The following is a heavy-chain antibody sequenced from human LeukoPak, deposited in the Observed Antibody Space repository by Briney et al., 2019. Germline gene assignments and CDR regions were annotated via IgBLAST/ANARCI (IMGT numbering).Heavy chain of an antibody. CDR2: INPDSGDA. CDR3: ARIDVGGGYSAHTDV. CDR1: GYTFTGYY. Sequence: GASVKVSCKASGYTFTGYYLHWVRQAPGQGLEWMGWINPDSGDANYAQKFQGRVTMTRDTSISTAYMELSRLRSDDTAVYYCARIDVGGGYSAHTDVWGKGTTVTVSS. D-gene: IGHD5-18*01. V-gene: IGHV1-2*02. J-gene: IGHJ6*03.